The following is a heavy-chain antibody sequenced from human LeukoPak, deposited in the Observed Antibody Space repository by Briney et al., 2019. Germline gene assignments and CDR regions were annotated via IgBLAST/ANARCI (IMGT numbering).Heavy chain of an antibody. CDR1: GFTFRSYS. CDR2: ISSSSSYI. Sequence: GGSLRLSCAASGFTFRSYSMNWVRQAPGKGLEWVSSISSSSSYIYYADSVKGRFTISRDNAKNSLYLQMNSLRAEDTAVYYCARDVSSGYYSRRKYFDYWGQGTLVTVSS. CDR3: ARDVSSGYYSRRKYFDY. V-gene: IGHV3-21*01. D-gene: IGHD3-22*01. J-gene: IGHJ4*02.